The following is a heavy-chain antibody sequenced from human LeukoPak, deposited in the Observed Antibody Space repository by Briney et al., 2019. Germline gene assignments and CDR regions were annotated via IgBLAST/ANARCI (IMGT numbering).Heavy chain of an antibody. V-gene: IGHV1-18*01. D-gene: IGHD4-11*01. CDR2: ISAYNANT. Sequence: ASVKVSCKASGYTFTNYGISWVRQAPGQGLEWMGWISAYNANTNFAQKLQGRVTMTTDTSTSTAYMELRSLGSDDTAVYYCARWGWDYRNSYYYMDVWGKGTTVTISS. CDR1: GYTFTNYG. J-gene: IGHJ6*03. CDR3: ARWGWDYRNSYYYMDV.